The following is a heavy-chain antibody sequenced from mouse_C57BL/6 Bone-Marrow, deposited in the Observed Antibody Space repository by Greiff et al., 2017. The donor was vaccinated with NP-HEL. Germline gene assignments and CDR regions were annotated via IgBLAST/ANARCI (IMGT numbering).Heavy chain of an antibody. CDR1: GFTFSSYA. J-gene: IGHJ3*01. CDR2: ISDGGSYT. CDR3: ARAYDYDGWFAY. Sequence: EVQLVESGGGLVKPGGSLKLSCAASGFTFSSYAMPWVRQTPEKRLEWVATISDGGSYTYYPDNVKGRFTISRDNAKNNLYLQMSHLKSEDTAMYYCARAYDYDGWFAYWGQGTLVTVSA. V-gene: IGHV5-4*01. D-gene: IGHD2-4*01.